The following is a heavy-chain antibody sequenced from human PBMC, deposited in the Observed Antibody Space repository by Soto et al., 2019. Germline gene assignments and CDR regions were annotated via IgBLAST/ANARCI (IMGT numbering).Heavy chain of an antibody. CDR3: ARYCSGGSCYPYYYGMDV. CDR1: GFTFSSYG. Sequence: QVHLVESGGGVVQPGRSLRLSCAASGFTFSSYGMHWVCQAPGKGLEWVALTWYDGSKKYYADSVKGRFTISKDNSKNTLYLQMNSLRVDDTAVYSCARYCSGGSCYPYYYGMDVW. CDR2: TWYDGSKK. V-gene: IGHV3-33*01. D-gene: IGHD2-15*01. J-gene: IGHJ6*01.